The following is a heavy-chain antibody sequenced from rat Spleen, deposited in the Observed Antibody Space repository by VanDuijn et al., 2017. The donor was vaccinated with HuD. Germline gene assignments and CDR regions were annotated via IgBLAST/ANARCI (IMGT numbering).Heavy chain of an antibody. CDR2: INSAGNT. CDR3: ARSDSSYIYYVMDA. V-gene: IGHV3-3*01. Sequence: EVQLQESGPGLVKPSQSLSLTCSVTGYSITSNYRWNWIRKFPGNKLEWMGYINSAGNTLYNPSLKSRISITRDTSKNQFFLQVNSVTTEDTATYYCARSDSSYIYYVMDAWGQGASVTVSS. D-gene: IGHD1-2*01. J-gene: IGHJ4*01. CDR1: GYSITSNYR.